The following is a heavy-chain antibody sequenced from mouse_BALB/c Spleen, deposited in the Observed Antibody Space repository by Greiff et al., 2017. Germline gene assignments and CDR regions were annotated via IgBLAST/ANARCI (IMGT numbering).Heavy chain of an antibody. D-gene: IGHD2-4*01. V-gene: IGHV3-8*02. Sequence: EVKLVESGPSLVKPSQTLSLTCSVTGDSITSGYWNWIRKFPGNKLEYMGYISYSGSTYYNPSLKSRISITRDTSKNQYYLQLNSVTTEDTATYYCARYLITSYAMDYWGQGTSVTVAS. CDR3: ARYLITSYAMDY. J-gene: IGHJ4*01. CDR2: ISYSGST. CDR1: GDSITSGY.